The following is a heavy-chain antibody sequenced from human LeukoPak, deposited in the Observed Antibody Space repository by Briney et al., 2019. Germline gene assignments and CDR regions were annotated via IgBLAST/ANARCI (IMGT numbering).Heavy chain of an antibody. CDR2: ISGSDAST. Sequence: GGSLRLSCAASGFTFSSYAMSWVRQAPGKGLEWVSGISGSDASTFYADSVMGRFTISRDNSMNTLYLQMNNVRAEDAAIYFCARRGSEWNSYFYPMDVWGQGTTVTVSS. V-gene: IGHV3-23*01. CDR3: ARRGSEWNSYFYPMDV. J-gene: IGHJ6*02. D-gene: IGHD3-3*01. CDR1: GFTFSSYA.